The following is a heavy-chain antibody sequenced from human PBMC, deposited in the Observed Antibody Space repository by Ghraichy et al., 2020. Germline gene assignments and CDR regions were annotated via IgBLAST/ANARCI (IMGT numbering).Heavy chain of an antibody. CDR1: GGSFSGYY. J-gene: IGHJ4*02. CDR3: ASGPRHNKPVDY. Sequence: SETLSLTCAVYGGSFSGYYWSWIRQPPGKGLEWIGEINHSGSTNYNPSLKSRVTISVDTSKNQFSLKLSSVTAADTAVYYCASGPRHNKPVDYWGQGTLVTVSS. V-gene: IGHV4-34*01. CDR2: INHSGST. D-gene: IGHD1-1*01.